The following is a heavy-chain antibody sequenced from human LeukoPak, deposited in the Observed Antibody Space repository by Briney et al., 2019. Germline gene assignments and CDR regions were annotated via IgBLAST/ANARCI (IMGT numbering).Heavy chain of an antibody. J-gene: IGHJ4*02. CDR2: INPNSGGT. CDR1: GYTFTDYY. Sequence: ASVKVSCKSSGYTFTDYYMHWVRQAPGQGLEWMGWINPNSGGTNYAQKFQGWVTMTRDTSISTAYMELSRLRSDDTAVYYCARDRLGYYGSGSYNFDYWGQGTLVTVSS. D-gene: IGHD3-10*01. V-gene: IGHV1-2*04. CDR3: ARDRLGYYGSGSYNFDY.